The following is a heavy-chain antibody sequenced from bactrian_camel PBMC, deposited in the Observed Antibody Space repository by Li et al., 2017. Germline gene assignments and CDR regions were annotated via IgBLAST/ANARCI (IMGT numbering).Heavy chain of an antibody. CDR3: AADEYSSGYYSRAYNY. Sequence: HVQLVESGGGSVQSGGSLRLACVASGFIYSSDHCVGWFRRAPGKERERVADIDRDGSATYQGSVKGRFTISQDNAKNTLYLQMNGLIPEDTGMYYCAADEYSSGYYSRAYNYLGQGTQVTVS. CDR1: GFIYSSDHC. V-gene: IGHV3S53*01. CDR2: IDRDGSA. J-gene: IGHJ4*01. D-gene: IGHD2*01.